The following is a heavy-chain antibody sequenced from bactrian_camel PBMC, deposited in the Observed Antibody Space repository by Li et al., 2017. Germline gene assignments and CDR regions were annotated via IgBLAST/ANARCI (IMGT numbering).Heavy chain of an antibody. CDR3: ATGFNWHEN. V-gene: IGHV3S35*01. D-gene: IGHD1*01. CDR2: IQIDGSST. J-gene: IGHJ4*01. CDR1: GFSFSAYA. Sequence: VQLVESGGGLVRPGGSLTLSCAGSGFSFSAYAISWVRQAPGKGLEWVSYIQIDGSSTSYADSVKGRFTISRDNAKNTVYLQMNSLKSEDTALYYCATGFNWHENWGQGTQVTVSS.